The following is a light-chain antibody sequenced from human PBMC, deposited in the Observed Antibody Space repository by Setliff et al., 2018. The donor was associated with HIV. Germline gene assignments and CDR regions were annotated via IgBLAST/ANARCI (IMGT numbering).Light chain of an antibody. Sequence: ALTQPASVSGSPGQSITISCTGTSSDVGGYNYVSWYQQHPGKAPRLIIYEVRNRPSGVSNRFSGSKSGNTASLTISGLQTEDEADYYCSSYAITNTLPFGTGTKVT. V-gene: IGLV2-14*01. J-gene: IGLJ1*01. CDR2: EVR. CDR3: SSYAITNTLP. CDR1: SSDVGGYNY.